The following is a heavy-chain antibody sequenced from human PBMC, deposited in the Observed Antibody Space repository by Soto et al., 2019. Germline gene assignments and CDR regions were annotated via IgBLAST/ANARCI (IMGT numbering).Heavy chain of an antibody. CDR3: VRDGDGYNY. V-gene: IGHV4-61*01. D-gene: IGHD5-12*01. Sequence: QVQLQESGPGLVKPSETLSLTCTVSGGSVSSGSYYWSWIRQPPGKGLEWIGYIYSSGSTSYNPSLKSRVTISVDTSKNQFSLKLSSVTAADTAVYYCVRDGDGYNYWGQGTLVTVSS. J-gene: IGHJ4*02. CDR1: GGSVSSGSYY. CDR2: IYSSGST.